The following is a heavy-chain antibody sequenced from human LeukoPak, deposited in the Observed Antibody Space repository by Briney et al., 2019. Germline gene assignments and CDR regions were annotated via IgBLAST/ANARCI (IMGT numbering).Heavy chain of an antibody. CDR1: GDSVSSNSAA. Sequence: SQTLSLTCAISGDSVSSNSAAWNWIRQSPSRGLEWLGRTYYRSKWYTYYAVSVKSRISINRDTSRNQISLQLNSVTPEDTAVYYCARSTGPIDYWGQGTLVTVSS. CDR2: TYYRSKWYT. J-gene: IGHJ4*02. D-gene: IGHD1-1*01. V-gene: IGHV6-1*01. CDR3: ARSTGPIDY.